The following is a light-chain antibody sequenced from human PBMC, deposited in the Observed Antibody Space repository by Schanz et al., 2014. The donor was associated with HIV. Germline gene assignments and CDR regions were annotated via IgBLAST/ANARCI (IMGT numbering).Light chain of an antibody. CDR2: NTN. CDR3: LLSYTRSRPGV. V-gene: IGLV7-46*01. J-gene: IGLJ2*01. Sequence: QAVVTQEPSLTVSPGGTVTLTCGSSTGSVTSGHFPFWLQQRPGQAPRTLIFNTNKKHSWTPARFSGSLFGGKAALTISGAQPGDEAEYYCLLSYTRSRPGVLGGGTKLTVL. CDR1: TGSVTSGHF.